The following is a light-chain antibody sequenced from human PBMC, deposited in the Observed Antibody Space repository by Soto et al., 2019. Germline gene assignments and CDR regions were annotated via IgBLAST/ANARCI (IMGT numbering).Light chain of an antibody. J-gene: IGKJ4*01. V-gene: IGKV1-39*01. CDR2: AAS. CDR1: QSISIY. Sequence: DIQMTQSPSSLSQSVGDRVTITCRASQSISIYLNWYQQKPGRAPKLLIYAASSLPSGVPSRFSATGSGTDFTLTISSLQPEDFATYYCQQSYSTPLTCGGGTKVDI. CDR3: QQSYSTPLT.